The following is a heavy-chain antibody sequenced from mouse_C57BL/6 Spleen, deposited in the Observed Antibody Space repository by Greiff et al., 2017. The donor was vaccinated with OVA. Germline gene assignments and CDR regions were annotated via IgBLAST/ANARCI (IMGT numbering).Heavy chain of an antibody. D-gene: IGHD2-4*01. CDR1: GFTFSSYT. J-gene: IGHJ3*01. Sequence: EVKLMESGGGLVKPGGSLKLSCAASGFTFSSYTMSWVRQTPEKRLEWVATISGGGGNTYYPDSVKGRFTISRDNAKNTLYLQMSSLRSEDTALYYCARHGDYDEAWFAYWGQGTLVTVSA. CDR2: ISGGGGNT. V-gene: IGHV5-9*01. CDR3: ARHGDYDEAWFAY.